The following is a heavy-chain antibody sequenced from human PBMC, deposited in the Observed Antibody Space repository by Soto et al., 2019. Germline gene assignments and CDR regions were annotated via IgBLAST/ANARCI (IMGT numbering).Heavy chain of an antibody. V-gene: IGHV3-53*01. Sequence: DVQLVESGGGSIQPGESLRLSCAAFGFTISGKKYVAWVRQAPGKGLEWVSALYDLDGSFYAASVKGRFTTSSDSSKTTVYLQMNDLRPDDTAVYYCATWHEREHAYDVWGQGTTVTVSS. J-gene: IGHJ3*01. CDR1: GFTISGKKY. CDR3: ATWHEREHAYDV. CDR2: LYDLDGS. D-gene: IGHD1-1*01.